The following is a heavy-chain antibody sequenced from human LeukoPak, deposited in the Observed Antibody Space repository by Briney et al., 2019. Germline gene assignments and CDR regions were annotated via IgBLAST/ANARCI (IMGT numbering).Heavy chain of an antibody. D-gene: IGHD6-19*01. CDR3: ASSATWAQIFGY. CDR2: IYYSGST. V-gene: IGHV4-61*05. CDR1: GGSISSSSYY. Sequence: PSETLSLTCTVSGGSISSSSYYWGWIRQPPGKGLEWIGYIYYSGSTNYNPSLKSRVTTSVDTSKNQFSLKLSSVTAADTAVYYCASSATWAQIFGYWGQGTLVTVSS. J-gene: IGHJ4*02.